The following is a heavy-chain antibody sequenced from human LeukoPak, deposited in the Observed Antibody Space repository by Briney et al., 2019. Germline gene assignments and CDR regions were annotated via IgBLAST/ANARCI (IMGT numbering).Heavy chain of an antibody. J-gene: IGHJ6*02. Sequence: GASVKVSCKASGYTFTGYYMHWVRQAPGQGLEWMGWINPNTGVTNYAQKFQGRVTLTRDTPIITAYMELTRLRSDDTAVYYCARDRTTVTTGYYGMDVWGQGTTVTVSS. D-gene: IGHD4-17*01. V-gene: IGHV1-2*02. CDR2: INPNTGVT. CDR3: ARDRTTVTTGYYGMDV. CDR1: GYTFTGYY.